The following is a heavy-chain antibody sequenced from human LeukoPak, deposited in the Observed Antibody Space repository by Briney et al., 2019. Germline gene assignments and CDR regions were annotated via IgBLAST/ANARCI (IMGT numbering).Heavy chain of an antibody. CDR1: GFTFSSYS. CDR3: ARVSSSSWYYFDY. J-gene: IGHJ4*02. V-gene: IGHV3-21*01. CDR2: ISSSSSYI. Sequence: PGGSLRLSCAASGFTFSSYSMNWVRQAPGKGLEWVSSISSSSSYIYYADSVKGRFTISRDNAKNSLYLQMNSLRAKDTAVYYCARVSSSSWYYFDYWGQGTLVTVSS. D-gene: IGHD6-6*01.